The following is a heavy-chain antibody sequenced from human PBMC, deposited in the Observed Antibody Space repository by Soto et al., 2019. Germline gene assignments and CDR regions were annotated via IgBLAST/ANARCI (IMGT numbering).Heavy chain of an antibody. J-gene: IGHJ6*02. V-gene: IGHV2-5*01. Sequence: SGPTLVNPTQTLTLTCTLSGFSLSTSGVGVGWIRQPPGKALEWLALIYWNDDKLYSPSLKSRLTITKDTSKNQVVLTMTNMDPVDTATYYCAHMGPPSYSSYYYYYGMDVWGQGTTVTVSS. CDR1: GFSLSTSGVG. CDR2: IYWNDDK. D-gene: IGHD6-13*01. CDR3: AHMGPPSYSSYYYYYGMDV.